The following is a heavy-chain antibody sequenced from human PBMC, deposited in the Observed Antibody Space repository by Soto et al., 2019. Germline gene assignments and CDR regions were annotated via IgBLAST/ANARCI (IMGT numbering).Heavy chain of an antibody. CDR1: GGSISSYY. J-gene: IGHJ4*02. Sequence: SSETLSLTCTVSGGSISSYYWSWIRQPAGKGLEWIGRIYTSGSTNYNPSLKSRVTMSVDTSKNQFSLKLSSVTAADTAVYYCARVVGATTVMVGYFDYWGQGTLVTVSS. CDR2: IYTSGST. V-gene: IGHV4-4*07. D-gene: IGHD1-26*01. CDR3: ARVVGATTVMVGYFDY.